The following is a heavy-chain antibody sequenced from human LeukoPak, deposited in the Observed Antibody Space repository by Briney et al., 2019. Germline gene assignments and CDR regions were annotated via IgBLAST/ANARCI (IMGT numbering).Heavy chain of an antibody. CDR1: GGSISSGGYY. CDR2: IYYSGST. V-gene: IGHV4-31*03. CDR3: ARHEIVVVTAPDY. D-gene: IGHD2-21*02. J-gene: IGHJ4*02. Sequence: PSQTLSLTCTVSGGSISSGGYYWSWIRQHPGKGLEWIGYIYYSGSTYYNPSLKSRVTISVDTSKNQFSLKLSSVTAADTAVYYCARHEIVVVTAPDYWGQGTLVTVSS.